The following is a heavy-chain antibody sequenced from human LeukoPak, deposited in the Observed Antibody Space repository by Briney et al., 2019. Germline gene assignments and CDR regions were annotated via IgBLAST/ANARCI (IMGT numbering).Heavy chain of an antibody. D-gene: IGHD6-6*01. CDR3: ARHRRGSSPSPPVDY. V-gene: IGHV4-39*01. Sequence: SETLSLTCTVSGGSVSSSSYYWGWIRQPPGKGLEWIGTIYHSGSTYYNPSLSSRVTISVDTSKNQFSLNLSSVTAADTAVYYRARHRRGSSPSPPVDYWGQGTLVTVSS. CDR2: IYHSGST. CDR1: GGSVSSSSYY. J-gene: IGHJ4*02.